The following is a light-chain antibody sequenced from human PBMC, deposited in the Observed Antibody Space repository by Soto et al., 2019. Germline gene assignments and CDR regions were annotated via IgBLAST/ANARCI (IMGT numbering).Light chain of an antibody. CDR3: AAWDASLGGFYV. V-gene: IGLV1-44*01. J-gene: IGLJ1*01. CDR1: RLSVGSNT. Sequence: SVLTQTTSASGTLGQRVTISCSGSRLSVGSNTVNWYQHLPGPATKLLIYSNDHRPSGVPDRFSASKAGASASLAISGLQSEDEGDYYCAAWDASLGGFYVFGSGTKVTVL. CDR2: SND.